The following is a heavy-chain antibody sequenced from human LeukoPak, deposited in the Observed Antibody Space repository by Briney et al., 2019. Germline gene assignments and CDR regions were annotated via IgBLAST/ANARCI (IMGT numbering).Heavy chain of an antibody. CDR2: INPNSGGT. Sequence: ASVKVSCKASGYTFTGYYMHWVRQAPGQGLAWMGWINPNSGGTNYAQKFQGRVTMTRDTSISTAYMELSRLRSDDTAVYYCARRLAAAIPYYYYYYYMDVWGKGTTVTVSS. J-gene: IGHJ6*03. CDR1: GYTFTGYY. CDR3: ARRLAAAIPYYYYYYYMDV. D-gene: IGHD6-13*01. V-gene: IGHV1-2*02.